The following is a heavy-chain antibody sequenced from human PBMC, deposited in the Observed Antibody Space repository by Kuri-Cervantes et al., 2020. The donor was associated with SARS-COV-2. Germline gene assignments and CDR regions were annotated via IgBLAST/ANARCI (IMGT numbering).Heavy chain of an antibody. CDR1: GGTFSSYA. V-gene: IGHV1-18*01. CDR2: ISAYNGNT. CDR3: ARDVFSVAGKKPSEKFDY. D-gene: IGHD6-19*01. Sequence: ASVKVSCKASGGTFSSYAISWVRQAPGQGLEWMGWISAYNGNTNYAQKLQGRVTMTTDTSTSTAYMELRSLRSDDTAVYYCARDVFSVAGKKPSEKFDYWGQGTLVTVSS. J-gene: IGHJ4*02.